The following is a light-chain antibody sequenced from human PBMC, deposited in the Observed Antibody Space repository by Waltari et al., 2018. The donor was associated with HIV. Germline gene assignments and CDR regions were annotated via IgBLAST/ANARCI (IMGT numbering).Light chain of an antibody. V-gene: IGLV2-14*01. CDR3: SSYTSTSTV. CDR1: SRDVGGHHY. J-gene: IGLJ3*02. CDR2: EVS. Sequence: QSALTQPPSVSGSPGQSITISCTGTSRDVGGHHYVSWYQQHPGKAPKLMIYEVSYRAAGVSHRFSGSKSGNTASLTISRLQAEDEDDYYCSSYTSTSTVFGGGTKVTVL.